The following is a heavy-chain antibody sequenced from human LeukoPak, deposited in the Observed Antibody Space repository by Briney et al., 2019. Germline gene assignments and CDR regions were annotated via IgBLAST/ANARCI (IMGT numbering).Heavy chain of an antibody. CDR1: GGSISSYY. CDR2: IHYSGNT. J-gene: IGHJ6*02. Sequence: PSQTLSLTCTVSGGSISSYYWSWIRQPPGKGLEWIGYIHYSGNTNYNPSLKSRVTMSVDTSKNQFSLKLSSVTAADTAVYYCARDLGGDFGMDVWGLGTTVTVSS. CDR3: ARDLGGDFGMDV. D-gene: IGHD1-26*01. V-gene: IGHV4-59*01.